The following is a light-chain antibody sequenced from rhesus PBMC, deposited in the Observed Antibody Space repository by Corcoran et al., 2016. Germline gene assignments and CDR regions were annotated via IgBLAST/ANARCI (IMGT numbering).Light chain of an antibody. CDR3: QQNSNLLWT. CDR1: QSVGSY. CDR2: GAS. J-gene: IGKJ1*01. V-gene: IGKV3-24*04. Sequence: ETVVTQSPATLSLSPGERATLSCRASQSVGSYLAWYQQKPGQAPRLLIYGASSRATGSPERFSGSGAGTDLPLTISSLEPEDVGVYYCQQNSNLLWTFGQGTKVEIK.